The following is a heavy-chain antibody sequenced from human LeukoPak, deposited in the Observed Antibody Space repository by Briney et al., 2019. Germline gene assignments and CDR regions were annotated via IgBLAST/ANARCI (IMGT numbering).Heavy chain of an antibody. CDR3: ARVVTAAALRANWFDP. CDR2: INPSGGST. D-gene: IGHD6-13*01. J-gene: IGHJ5*02. CDR1: GYTFTSYY. Sequence: ASVKVSCKASGYTFTSYYMHWVRQAPGQGLEWMGIINPSGGSTSYAQKFQGRVTMTRDTSTSTVYMELSSLRSEDTAAYYCARVVTAAALRANWFDPWGQGTLVTVSS. V-gene: IGHV1-46*01.